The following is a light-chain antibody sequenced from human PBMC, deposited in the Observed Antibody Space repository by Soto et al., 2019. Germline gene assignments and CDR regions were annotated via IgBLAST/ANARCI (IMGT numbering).Light chain of an antibody. V-gene: IGLV1-40*01. J-gene: IGLJ2*01. CDR3: QSYDSSLSVVI. CDR2: GNS. Sequence: QSVLTQPPSVSGAPGQRATISCTGSGSNIGTHYDVHWYQQLPGTAPKLLIYGNSIRPSGVPDRFSGSKSGTSASLAITGLQAEDEADYYCQSYDSSLSVVIFGGGTKLTVL. CDR1: GSNIGTHYD.